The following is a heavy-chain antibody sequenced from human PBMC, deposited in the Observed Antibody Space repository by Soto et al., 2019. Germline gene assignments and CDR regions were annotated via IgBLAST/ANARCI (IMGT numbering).Heavy chain of an antibody. V-gene: IGHV3-53*01. D-gene: IGHD2-2*01. Sequence: GGSLRLSCAASGFTVSSNYMSWVRQAPGKGLEWVSVIYSGGSTYYADSVKGRFTISRDNSKNTLYLQMNSLRAEDTAVYYCARGEGQEYQLLGVSRAKGDWFDPWGQGTLVTVSS. CDR2: IYSGGST. CDR1: GFTVSSNY. CDR3: ARGEGQEYQLLGVSRAKGDWFDP. J-gene: IGHJ5*02.